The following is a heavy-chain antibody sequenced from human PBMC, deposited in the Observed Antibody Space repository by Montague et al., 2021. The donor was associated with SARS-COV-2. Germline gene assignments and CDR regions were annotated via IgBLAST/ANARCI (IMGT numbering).Heavy chain of an antibody. CDR3: ARTHYDIVPGYYCDMDV. Sequence: PALVKPTQTLTLTCTFSGFSLSTSGMCVSWIRQPPGKALEWLARIDWDDDKYYSTPLKTRLTISKDTSKHQVVLTMTNMDPVDTATYYCARTHYDIVPGYYCDMDVWGQGTTVTVSS. V-gene: IGHV2-70*11. CDR1: GFSLSTSGMC. J-gene: IGHJ6*02. CDR2: IDWDDDK. D-gene: IGHD3-9*01.